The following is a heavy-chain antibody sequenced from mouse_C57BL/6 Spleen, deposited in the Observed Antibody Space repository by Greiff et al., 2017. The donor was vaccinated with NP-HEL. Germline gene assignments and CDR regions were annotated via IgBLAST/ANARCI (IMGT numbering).Heavy chain of an antibody. V-gene: IGHV5-16*01. Sequence: VQLKESEGGLVQPGSSMKLSCTASGFTFSDYYMAWVRQVPEKGLEWVAHINYDGSSTYYLDSLKSRFIISRDNAKNILYLQMSSLKSEDTATYYCARDLYGNHWYFDVWGTGTTVTVSS. CDR3: ARDLYGNHWYFDV. CDR1: GFTFSDYY. CDR2: INYDGSST. D-gene: IGHD2-1*01. J-gene: IGHJ1*03.